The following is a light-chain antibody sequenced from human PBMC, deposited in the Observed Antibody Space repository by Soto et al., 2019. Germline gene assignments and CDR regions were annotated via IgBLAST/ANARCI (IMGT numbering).Light chain of an antibody. V-gene: IGKV2-29*03. J-gene: IGKJ1*01. CDR3: MQGLHLPWT. Sequence: DIVMTQTPLSLSVTPGQPASISCKSRQSLLNSDGKTYVYWYHQKPGQPPQLLISEVSNRFSGVPDRRSGSGSGTDFTLKISRVETEDVGVYYCMQGLHLPWTFGQGTKVE. CDR1: QSLLNSDGKTY. CDR2: EVS.